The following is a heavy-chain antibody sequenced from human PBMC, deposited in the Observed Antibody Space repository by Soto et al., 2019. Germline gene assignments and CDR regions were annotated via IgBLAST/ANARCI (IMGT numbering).Heavy chain of an antibody. D-gene: IGHD3-10*01. CDR3: ARGITSLVRDY. J-gene: IGHJ4*02. CDR2: ISGSDGTT. V-gene: IGHV3-23*01. CDR1: AFIFGRYV. Sequence: GESLRLSCVASAFIFGRYVLSWVRQTPGKGLEWVSAISGSDGTTYYADSVKGRFTISRDNSKNTLYLQMNSLRAEDTAIYYCARGITSLVRDYWGQGT.